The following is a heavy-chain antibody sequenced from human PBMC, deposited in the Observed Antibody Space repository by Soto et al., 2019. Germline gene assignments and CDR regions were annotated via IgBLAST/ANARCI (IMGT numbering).Heavy chain of an antibody. V-gene: IGHV1-2*04. CDR2: INPNSGGT. CDR3: ARDQVVRGVIFAFDI. CDR1: GYTFTGYY. D-gene: IGHD3-10*01. Sequence: ASVKVSCKASGYTFTGYYMHCVRQAPGQGLEWMGWINPNSGGTNYAQKFQGWVTMTRDTSISTAYMELSRLRSDDTAVYYCARDQVVRGVIFAFDIWGQGTMVTVSS. J-gene: IGHJ3*02.